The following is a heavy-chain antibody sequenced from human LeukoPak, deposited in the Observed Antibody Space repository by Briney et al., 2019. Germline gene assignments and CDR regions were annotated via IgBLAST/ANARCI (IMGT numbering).Heavy chain of an antibody. CDR2: ISRSGGST. CDR3: AKVSYESNGYYPWYFDY. D-gene: IGHD3-22*01. J-gene: IGHJ4*02. V-gene: IGHV3-23*01. Sequence: GGSLRVSCAVSGFTFSSCAMSWVRQAPGNGLEWVSAISRSGGSTYYADSVKGRFTISRDNAKNTLYLQMNSLRAEDTATYYCAKVSYESNGYYPWYFDYWGQGTLVTVSS. CDR1: GFTFSSCA.